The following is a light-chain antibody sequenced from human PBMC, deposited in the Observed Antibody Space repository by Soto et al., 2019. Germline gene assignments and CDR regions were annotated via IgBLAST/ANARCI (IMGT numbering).Light chain of an antibody. CDR3: QHYNSYSEA. CDR2: DAS. V-gene: IGKV3D-15*01. Sequence: EIVMKQSPATLSVSPEERATLSCRASQSINSNLAWYQQKPGQAPRLLIYDASNRATGIPARFSGSGSGTEFTLTISSLQPDDFATYYCQHYNSYSEAFGQGTKVDI. CDR1: QSINSN. J-gene: IGKJ1*01.